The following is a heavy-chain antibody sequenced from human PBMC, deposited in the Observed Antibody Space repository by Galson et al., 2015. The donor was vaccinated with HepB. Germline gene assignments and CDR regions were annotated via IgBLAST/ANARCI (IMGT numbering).Heavy chain of an antibody. CDR1: GFVFSNYW. J-gene: IGHJ4*02. CDR3: IRDIRLLSRASLGY. CDR2: INPDGSTT. V-gene: IGHV3-74*01. D-gene: IGHD6-13*01. Sequence: SLRLSCAVSGFVFSNYWMHWVRQSPGKGLVWISRINPDGSTTDYADSMRGRCTVSRDNVKNTLYLQMNSLRADDTAVYYCIRDIRLLSRASLGYWGQGTLVAVSS.